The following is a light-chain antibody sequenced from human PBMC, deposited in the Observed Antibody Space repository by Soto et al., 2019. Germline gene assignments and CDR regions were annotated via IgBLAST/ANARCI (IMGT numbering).Light chain of an antibody. CDR3: QQYGSSRWT. V-gene: IGKV3-20*01. Sequence: EILLTQSPCTLSLSPGESATLSCRASQSVSSSYLAWYQQKPGQAPRLLIYRASSRATGIPERFSGSGSGTDFTLTISRLEPEDFALYYCQQYGSSRWTFGQGTKVDIK. CDR1: QSVSSSY. J-gene: IGKJ1*01. CDR2: RAS.